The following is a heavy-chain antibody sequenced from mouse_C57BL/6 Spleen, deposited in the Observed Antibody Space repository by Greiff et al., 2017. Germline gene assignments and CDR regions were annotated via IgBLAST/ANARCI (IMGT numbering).Heavy chain of an antibody. CDR2: ISSGGSYI. Sequence: EVHLVESGGDLVKPGGSLKLSCAASGFTFSSYGMSWVRQTPDKRLEWVATISSGGSYIYYPDSVKGRFTISRDNAKNTLYLQMSSLKSEDTAMXYCARRENDYRWYFDCWGQGTTLTVSS. CDR1: GFTFSSYG. CDR3: ARRENDYRWYFDC. D-gene: IGHD2-4*01. V-gene: IGHV5-6*01. J-gene: IGHJ2*01.